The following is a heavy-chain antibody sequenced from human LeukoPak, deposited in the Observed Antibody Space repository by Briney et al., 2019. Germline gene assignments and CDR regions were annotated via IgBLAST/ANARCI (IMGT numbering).Heavy chain of an antibody. J-gene: IGHJ4*02. CDR2: ISSSSSYI. CDR1: GFTFSSYS. CDR3: ARDIDYYGSGSYYRGFDY. Sequence: GGSLRLSCAASGFTFSSYSMNWVRQAPGKGLKWVSSISSSSSYIYYADSVKGRFTISRDNAKNSLYLQMNSLRAEDTAVYYCARDIDYYGSGSYYRGFDYWGQGTLVTVSS. V-gene: IGHV3-21*01. D-gene: IGHD3-10*01.